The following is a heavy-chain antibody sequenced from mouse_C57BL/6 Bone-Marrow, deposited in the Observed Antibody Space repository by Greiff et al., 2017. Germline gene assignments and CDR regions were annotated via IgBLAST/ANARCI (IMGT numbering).Heavy chain of an antibody. J-gene: IGHJ3*01. D-gene: IGHD1-1*01. V-gene: IGHV5-6*01. CDR3: ARLHYYGSSYGCAY. Sequence: EVQVVESGGDLVKPGGSLKLSCAASGFTFSSYGMSWVRQTPDKRLEWVATISSGGSYTYYPDSVKGRFTISRDNAKNTLYLQMSSLKSEDTAMYYCARLHYYGSSYGCAYWGQGTLVTVSA. CDR2: ISSGGSYT. CDR1: GFTFSSYG.